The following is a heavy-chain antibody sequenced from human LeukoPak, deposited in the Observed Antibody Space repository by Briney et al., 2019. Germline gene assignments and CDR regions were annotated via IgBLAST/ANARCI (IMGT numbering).Heavy chain of an antibody. J-gene: IGHJ4*02. CDR3: ARVSCGRLRLCYFVY. CDR2: IYHSGST. CDR1: GGSISSGGYS. V-gene: IGHV4-30-2*01. Sequence: SQTLSLTCAVSGGSISSGGYSWSWIRQPPGKGLEWIGYIYHSGSTYYNPSLKSRVTISVDRSKNQFSLKLSSVTAADTAVYYCARVSCGRLRLCYFVYWGQGTLVTVSS. D-gene: IGHD4-17*01.